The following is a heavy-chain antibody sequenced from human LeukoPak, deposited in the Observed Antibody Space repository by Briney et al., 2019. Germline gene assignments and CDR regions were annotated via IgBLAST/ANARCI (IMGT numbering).Heavy chain of an antibody. CDR2: ISSSSSYI. V-gene: IGHV3-21*01. CDR3: ARCNIGFEGATNYYNYYMDV. CDR1: GFTFSSYS. D-gene: IGHD1-26*01. Sequence: PGGSLRLSCAASGFTFSSYSMNWVRQAPGKGLEWVSSISSSSSYIYYADSVKGRFTISRDNAKNSLYLQMNSLRAEDTAVYYCARCNIGFEGATNYYNYYMDVWGKGTTVTVSS. J-gene: IGHJ6*03.